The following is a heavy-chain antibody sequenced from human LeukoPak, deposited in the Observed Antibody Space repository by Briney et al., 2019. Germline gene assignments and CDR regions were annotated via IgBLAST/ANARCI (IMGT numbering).Heavy chain of an antibody. V-gene: IGHV4-39*01. D-gene: IGHD3-10*01. CDR2: IYYSGST. CDR3: ARHESDYYLMGAFDI. J-gene: IGHJ3*02. Sequence: ASETLSLTCTVSGXSISSSSYYWGWIRQPPGKGLEWIGSIYYSGSTYYNPSLKSRVTISVDTSKNQFSLKLSSVTAADTAVYYCARHESDYYLMGAFDIWGQGTMVTVSS. CDR1: GXSISSSSYY.